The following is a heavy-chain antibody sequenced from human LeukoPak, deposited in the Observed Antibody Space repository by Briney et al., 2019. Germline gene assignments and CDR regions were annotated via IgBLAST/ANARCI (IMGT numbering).Heavy chain of an antibody. CDR3: ARDYDILTGSWDY. CDR2: IYYTGST. D-gene: IGHD3-9*01. Sequence: TSETLSLTCTVSGGSISSSYWSWIRQPPGKGLEWIGYIYYTGSTNYNPSLRGRVTMSVDTSKNQFSLNLSSVTAADTAVYYCARDYDILTGSWDYWGQGTLVTVSS. V-gene: IGHV4-59*01. J-gene: IGHJ4*02. CDR1: GGSISSSY.